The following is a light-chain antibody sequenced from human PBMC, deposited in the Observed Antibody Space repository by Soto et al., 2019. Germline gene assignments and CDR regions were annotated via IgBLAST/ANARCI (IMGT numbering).Light chain of an antibody. CDR1: QSISSW. Sequence: DLQMTQSPSTLSASVGDRVTITCRASQSISSWLAWYQQKPGKAPKLLIYKASSLESGVPSRFSGSGSGKEFTLTISSLQPDDFATYYCQQYNSYSPWTFGQGTKVEIK. V-gene: IGKV1-5*03. CDR2: KAS. J-gene: IGKJ1*01. CDR3: QQYNSYSPWT.